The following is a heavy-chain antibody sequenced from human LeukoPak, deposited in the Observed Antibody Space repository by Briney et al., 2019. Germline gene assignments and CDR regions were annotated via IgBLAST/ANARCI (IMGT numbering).Heavy chain of an antibody. D-gene: IGHD6-19*01. CDR1: GYTFTGYY. CDR3: TREGPGSDWATFDS. CDR2: INPSNGGT. J-gene: IGHJ4*02. V-gene: IGHV1-2*06. Sequence: ASVKVSCKASGYTFTGYYMHWVRQAPGQGLEWMGRINPSNGGTNYAQKFQGRVTMTRDTSISTVYMKLSRLTSDDTAVYYCTREGPGSDWATFDSWGQGALVTVSS.